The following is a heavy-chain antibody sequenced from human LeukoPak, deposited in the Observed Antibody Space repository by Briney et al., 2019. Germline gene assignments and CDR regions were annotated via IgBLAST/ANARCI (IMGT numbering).Heavy chain of an antibody. D-gene: IGHD2-21*02. CDR3: ARACGGDCYAFDY. CDR2: ISYDGSNK. Sequence: PGRSLRLSCAASGFTFSSYAMHWVRQAPGKELEWVAVISYDGSNKYYADPVKGRFTISRDNSKNTLYLQMNSLRAEDTAVYYCARACGGDCYAFDYWGQGTLVTVSS. J-gene: IGHJ4*02. V-gene: IGHV3-30*01. CDR1: GFTFSSYA.